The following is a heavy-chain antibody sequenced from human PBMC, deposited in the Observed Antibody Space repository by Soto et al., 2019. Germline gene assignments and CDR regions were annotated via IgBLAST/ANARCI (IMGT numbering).Heavy chain of an antibody. D-gene: IGHD1-7*01. Sequence: QVQLVESGGGVVQPGRSLRLSCAASGFTFTNYGMHWVRQAPGKGLEWLAVIWYDGSHKYYEDSVKGRFTISRDISKNTLNLQMNSLRVEDTAVYYCARGSWKYGYFDYWGQGTLVTVSS. J-gene: IGHJ4*02. V-gene: IGHV3-33*01. CDR2: IWYDGSHK. CDR3: ARGSWKYGYFDY. CDR1: GFTFTNYG.